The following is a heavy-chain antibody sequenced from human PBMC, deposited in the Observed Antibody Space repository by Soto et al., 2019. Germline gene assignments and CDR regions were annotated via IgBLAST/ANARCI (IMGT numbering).Heavy chain of an antibody. Sequence: QVQLVQSAGEVKKPGASAIVSCQASGYTFRNYIIAWLRQAPGQGLELMGWISPYNGNTNYARQFRGRVTLTTDTSTSAAYLELRKLGSDDAASYYCARYCAGNACYSRHYYAMDVWGQGTTVSVSS. D-gene: IGHD2-21*02. CDR2: ISPYNGNT. CDR1: GYTFRNYI. J-gene: IGHJ6*02. V-gene: IGHV1-18*01. CDR3: ARYCAGNACYSRHYYAMDV.